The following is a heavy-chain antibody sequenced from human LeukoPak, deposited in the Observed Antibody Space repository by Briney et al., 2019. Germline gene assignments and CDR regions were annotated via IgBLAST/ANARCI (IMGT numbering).Heavy chain of an antibody. CDR2: INPNSGGT. J-gene: IGHJ5*02. CDR3: ARDIGVSRFDP. D-gene: IGHD3-22*01. CDR1: GYPFTGYY. V-gene: IGHV1-2*02. Sequence: AASVKVSCKASGYPFTGYYMHWVRQAPGQGLEWMGWINPNSGGTNYAQKFRGRVTMTRDTSISTAYMELSRLRSDDTAVYYCARDIGVSRFDPWGQGTLVTVSS.